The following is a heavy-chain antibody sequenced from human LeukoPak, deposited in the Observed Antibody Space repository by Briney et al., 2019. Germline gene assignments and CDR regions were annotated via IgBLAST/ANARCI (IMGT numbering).Heavy chain of an antibody. Sequence: SETLSLTCTVSGGSISSYYWSWIRQPAGKGLEWIGRIYTSGSTNHNPSLKSRVTMSVDTSKNQFSLKLSSVTAADTAVYYCAREVGALTYYYYYYMDVWGKGTTVTVSS. D-gene: IGHD1-26*01. CDR1: GGSISSYY. V-gene: IGHV4-4*07. CDR2: IYTSGST. CDR3: AREVGALTYYYYYYMDV. J-gene: IGHJ6*03.